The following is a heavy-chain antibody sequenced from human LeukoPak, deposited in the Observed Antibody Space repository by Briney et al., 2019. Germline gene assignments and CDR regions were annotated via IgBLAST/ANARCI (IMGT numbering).Heavy chain of an antibody. J-gene: IGHJ4*02. CDR3: ARAAAAGILVY. CDR2: IYYSGST. Sequence: SETLSLTCTVSGGSISSYYWGWIRQPPGKGLEWIGSIYYSGSTYYNPSLKSRVTISVDTSKNQFSLKLSSVTAADTAVYYCARAAAAGILVYWGQGTLVTVSS. D-gene: IGHD6-13*01. CDR1: GGSISSYY. V-gene: IGHV4-39*07.